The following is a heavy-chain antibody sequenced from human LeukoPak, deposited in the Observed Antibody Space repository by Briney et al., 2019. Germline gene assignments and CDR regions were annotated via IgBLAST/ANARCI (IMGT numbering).Heavy chain of an antibody. CDR2: INPSGGST. CDR3: ARVWVGRLGTAWFDP. J-gene: IGHJ5*02. V-gene: IGHV1-46*01. Sequence: GASVKVSCKASGYTFTSYYMHWVRQAPGQGLEWMGIINPSGGSTSYAQKFQGRVTMTRDTSTSTVYMELSSLRSEDTAVYYCARVWVGRLGTAWFDPWGQGTLVTVSS. CDR1: GYTFTSYY. D-gene: IGHD3-16*01.